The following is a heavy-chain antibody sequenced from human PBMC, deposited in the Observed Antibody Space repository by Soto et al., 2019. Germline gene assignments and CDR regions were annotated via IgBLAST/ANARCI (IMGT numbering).Heavy chain of an antibody. CDR3: ARVVYFDRSAYGL. CDR1: GFSFSDYN. J-gene: IGHJ3*01. CDR2: ISGDSNYI. Sequence: GGSLRLSCAASGFSFSDYNMNWVRQAPGKGLEWVSSISGDSNYIYYADSVQGRFTISRDNAKNSVYLQMSSLRAEDMAVYYCARVVYFDRSAYGLWGQGTMVTVSS. V-gene: IGHV3-21*01. D-gene: IGHD3-22*01.